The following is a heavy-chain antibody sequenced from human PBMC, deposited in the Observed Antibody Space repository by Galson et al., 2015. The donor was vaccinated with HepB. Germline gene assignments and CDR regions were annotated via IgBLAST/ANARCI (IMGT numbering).Heavy chain of an antibody. CDR3: ARATTAEGYFDL. CDR2: IYSVGAT. J-gene: IGHJ2*01. D-gene: IGHD4-17*01. Sequence: SLRLSCAASGISVSNNYMNWVRQAPGRGLEWVSVIYSVGATYYADSVKGRFTISRDNSKNTLYLQMNSLRAEDTAVYYCARATTAEGYFDLWGRGTLVTVSS. CDR1: GISVSNNY. V-gene: IGHV3-66*01.